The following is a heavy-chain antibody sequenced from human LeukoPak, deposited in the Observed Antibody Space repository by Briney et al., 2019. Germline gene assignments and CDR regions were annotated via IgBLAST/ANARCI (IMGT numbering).Heavy chain of an antibody. V-gene: IGHV3-48*03. D-gene: IGHD4-17*01. Sequence: PGGSLRLSCAASGFIFSSYEMTWDRQAQGPGLDWVSFISGSGSAIYYADSVKGRFTLSRDKAKNSLYLQMNRLRAEDTAIYYCARDRKTVTLGGMDFGGKGTTVTVSS. CDR2: ISGSGSAI. J-gene: IGHJ6*04. CDR1: GFIFSSYE. CDR3: ARDRKTVTLGGMDF.